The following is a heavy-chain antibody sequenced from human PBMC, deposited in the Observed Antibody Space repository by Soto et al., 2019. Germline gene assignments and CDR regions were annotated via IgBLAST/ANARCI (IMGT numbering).Heavy chain of an antibody. CDR2: MDSSGEK. V-gene: IGHV2-26*01. CDR3: ARRHLAVAVSPWFDP. Sequence: QVTLKESGPVLVKPTETLTLRCTVSGLSITDSEMGVSWIRQPPGKALEWLAHMDSSGEKSYRKFLKSRLTISKDTSKSQIVLIMTNMDPADTATYYCARRHLAVAVSPWFDPWGQGILVTVSS. J-gene: IGHJ5*02. D-gene: IGHD3-16*01. CDR1: GLSITDSEMG.